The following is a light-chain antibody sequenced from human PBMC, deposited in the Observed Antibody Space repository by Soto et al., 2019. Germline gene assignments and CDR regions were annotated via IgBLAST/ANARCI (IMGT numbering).Light chain of an antibody. CDR2: GNS. V-gene: IGLV1-40*01. CDR3: QSYDGSLSAL. Sequence: QSVLTQPPSVSGAPGQRVTISCTGSSSNIGAGYDVHWYQQLPGTAPKLLIYGNSNRPSGVPDRFSGYKSGTSASLAITGLQAEDEADYYCQSYDGSLSALFGGGTKLTVL. J-gene: IGLJ3*02. CDR1: SSNIGAGYD.